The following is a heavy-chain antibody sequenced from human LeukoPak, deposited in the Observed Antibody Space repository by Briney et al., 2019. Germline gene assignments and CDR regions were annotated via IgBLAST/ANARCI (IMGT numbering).Heavy chain of an antibody. Sequence: GGSLRLSCAASGFAFSTYWMTWVRQAPGKGLEWVANIKEDGSEKYYVDSVKGRFTISRDNAKNSLYLQITSLRADETAVYYCARGDRRFEYWGPGTLVTVSS. D-gene: IGHD2-21*01. CDR2: IKEDGSEK. V-gene: IGHV3-7*01. J-gene: IGHJ4*02. CDR3: ARGDRRFEY. CDR1: GFAFSTYW.